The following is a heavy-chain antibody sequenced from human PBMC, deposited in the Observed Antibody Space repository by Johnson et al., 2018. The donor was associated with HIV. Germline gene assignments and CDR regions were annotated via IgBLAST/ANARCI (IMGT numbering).Heavy chain of an antibody. Sequence: QVQLVESGGGVVQPGRSLRLSCAASGFTFSSYAMHWVRQAPGKGLEWVAVISYDGSNKYYGDFVKGRFSISRDNSKNTLYLQMNSLRAEDTAVYYCARDGLAARVVGAFDIWGQGTMVTVSS. CDR3: ARDGLAARVVGAFDI. J-gene: IGHJ3*02. CDR1: GFTFSSYA. D-gene: IGHD6-13*01. CDR2: ISYDGSNK. V-gene: IGHV3-30-3*01.